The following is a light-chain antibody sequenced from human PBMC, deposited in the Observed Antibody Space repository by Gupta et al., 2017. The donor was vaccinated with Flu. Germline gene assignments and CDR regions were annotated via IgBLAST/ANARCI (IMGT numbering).Light chain of an antibody. V-gene: IGLV1-44*01. CDR3: AAWDDSLNGRV. CDR1: SSNIGSNT. Sequence: QSVLTQPPPASGTPGQRVTVSCSGRSSNIGSNTVNWYQQLPGTAPKLLIYSNNQRPSGVPDRFSGSKSGTSASLATSGLQSEDEADYYCAAWDDSLNGRVFGGGTKLTVL. J-gene: IGLJ3*02. CDR2: SNN.